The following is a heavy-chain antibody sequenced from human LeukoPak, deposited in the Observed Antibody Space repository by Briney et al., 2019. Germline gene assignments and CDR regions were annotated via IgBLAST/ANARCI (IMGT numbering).Heavy chain of an antibody. CDR1: GYTFTGYY. Sequence: GASVKVSCKATGYTFTGYYMHWVRQAPGQGLEWMGWISAYNGNTNYAQKLQGRVTMTTDTSTSTAYMELRSLRSDDTAVYYCARDLSAYGSGNDAFDIWGQGTMVTVSS. D-gene: IGHD3-10*01. V-gene: IGHV1-18*04. CDR2: ISAYNGNT. J-gene: IGHJ3*02. CDR3: ARDLSAYGSGNDAFDI.